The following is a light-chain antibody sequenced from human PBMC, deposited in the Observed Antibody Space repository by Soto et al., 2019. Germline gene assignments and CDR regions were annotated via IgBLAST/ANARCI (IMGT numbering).Light chain of an antibody. CDR3: QSYDSSLSGSV. CDR1: SSNIGAGYE. CDR2: GNV. V-gene: IGLV1-40*01. Sequence: QSVLTQPPSVSGAPGQGVTISCTGSSSNIGAGYEVHWYQQLPGTAPRLLIYGNVNRRSGVPHRFSGSKSVTSASLVITGLQAEDEADYYCQSYDSSLSGSVFGGGTKLTVL. J-gene: IGLJ3*02.